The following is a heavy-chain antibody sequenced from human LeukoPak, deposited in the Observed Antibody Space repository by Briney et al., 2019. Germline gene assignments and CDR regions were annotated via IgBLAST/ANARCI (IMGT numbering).Heavy chain of an antibody. CDR3: ARVPYSSGWPNWFDP. CDR1: GGSISSGDYY. V-gene: IGHV4-30-4*01. J-gene: IGHJ5*02. CDR2: IYYSGST. D-gene: IGHD6-19*01. Sequence: SETLSLTCTVSGGSISSGDYYWSWIRQPPGKGLEWLGYIYYSGSTYYNPSLKSRVTISVDPSKNQFSLKLSSVTAADTAVYYCARVPYSSGWPNWFDPWGQGTLVTVSS.